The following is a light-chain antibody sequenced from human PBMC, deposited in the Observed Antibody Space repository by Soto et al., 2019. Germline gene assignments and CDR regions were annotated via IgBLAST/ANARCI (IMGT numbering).Light chain of an antibody. CDR3: HHYET. CDR2: GAS. CDR1: QNMRSN. V-gene: IGKV3D-15*01. J-gene: IGKJ1*01. Sequence: MTQSPSTLSLSPGERATLSCRASQNMRSNLAWYQQKPGQAPRLLMYGASIRAAGVPDRFSGSGSGTEFTLTISRLEPEDFTVDYCHHYETFGQGSKVDI.